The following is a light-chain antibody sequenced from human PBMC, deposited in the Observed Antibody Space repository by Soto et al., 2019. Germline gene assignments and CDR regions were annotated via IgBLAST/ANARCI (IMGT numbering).Light chain of an antibody. V-gene: IGLV4-69*01. CDR2: LNSDGSH. CDR3: QTWGTGIQV. CDR1: SGHSSYA. J-gene: IGLJ1*01. Sequence: QLVLTQSPSASASLGASVKLTCTLSSGHSSYAIAWHQQQPEKGPRYLMKLNSDGSHSKGDGIPDRFSGSSSGAERYLTISRLQSDDEADYYCQTWGTGIQVFGTGTKLTVL.